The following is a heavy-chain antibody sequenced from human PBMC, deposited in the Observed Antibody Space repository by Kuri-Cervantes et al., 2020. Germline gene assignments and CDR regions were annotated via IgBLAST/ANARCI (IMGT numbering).Heavy chain of an antibody. D-gene: IGHD3-10*02. CDR2: ISYDGSSK. J-gene: IGHJ4*02. CDR1: GFTFSTYA. Sequence: GGSLSLACAASGFTFSTYAIHWVRQSPGQGLEWVAVISYDGSSKYYADSVKGRFTISRDNSKNTLYLQMNALRVEDTAVYFCARDFVPGYLVGWGQGTLVTVSS. V-gene: IGHV3-30-3*01. CDR3: ARDFVPGYLVG.